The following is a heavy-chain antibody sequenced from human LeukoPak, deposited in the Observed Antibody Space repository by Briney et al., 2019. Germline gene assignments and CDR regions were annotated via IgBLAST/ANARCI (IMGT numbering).Heavy chain of an antibody. CDR3: AGGIIAAGGPSDY. J-gene: IGHJ4*02. CDR2: IYSDGTT. Sequence: GSLRLSCAASGFTFSSYAMSWIRQAPGKGLEWIGYIYSDGTTSYSPSLRSRVTISIDTSRNQFSLKLSSVTAADAAVYYCAGGIIAAGGPSDYWGQGTLVTVSS. V-gene: IGHV4-59*01. D-gene: IGHD6-13*01. CDR1: GFTFSSYA.